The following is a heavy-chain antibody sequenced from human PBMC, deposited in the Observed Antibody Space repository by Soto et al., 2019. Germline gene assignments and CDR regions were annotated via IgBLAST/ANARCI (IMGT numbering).Heavy chain of an antibody. CDR2: VSHIGST. CDR1: GCSISNSSYL. J-gene: IGHJ4*02. CDR3: SRIAVSGPRTGFDY. Sequence: SETLSLTCSVSGCSISNSSYLWGWVRQPPGKGLQWIGSVSHIGSTNYNPSLKGRLTISVGTSKTQSSLRLDSVTAADTAVYYCSRIAVSGPRTGFDYWGQGILVTVSS. D-gene: IGHD6-19*01. V-gene: IGHV4-39*01.